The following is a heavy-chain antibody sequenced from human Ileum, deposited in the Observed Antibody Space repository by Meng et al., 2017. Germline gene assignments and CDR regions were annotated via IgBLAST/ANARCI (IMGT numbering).Heavy chain of an antibody. CDR1: DYNLNNYG. Sequence: ASVKVSCKASDYNLNNYGITWVRQAPGQGLEWMGWISAYNGNTNYAQKVQGRVTMTTDTSTSTAYMELRSLSSDDTAVYYCVRQQWNYYYYGMYVWGQGTTVTVSS. D-gene: IGHD2-8*01. J-gene: IGHJ6*02. V-gene: IGHV1-18*01. CDR3: VRQQWNYYYYGMYV. CDR2: ISAYNGNT.